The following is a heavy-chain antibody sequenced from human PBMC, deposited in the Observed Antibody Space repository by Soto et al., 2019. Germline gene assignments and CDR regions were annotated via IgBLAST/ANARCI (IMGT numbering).Heavy chain of an antibody. D-gene: IGHD5-12*01. CDR1: GFTFSSYG. J-gene: IGHJ4*02. V-gene: IGHV3-30*18. CDR2: ISYDGSNK. Sequence: QVQLVESGGGVVQPGRSLRLSCAASGFTFSSYGMHWVRQAPGKGLEWVAVISYDGSNKYYADSVKGRFTISRDNSKNTLYLQMNSLRAEDTAEYYCAKGGYSGYELDYWGQGTLVTVSS. CDR3: AKGGYSGYELDY.